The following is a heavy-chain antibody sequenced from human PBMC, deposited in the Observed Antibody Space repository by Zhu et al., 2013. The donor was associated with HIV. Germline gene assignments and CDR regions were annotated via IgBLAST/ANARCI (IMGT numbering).Heavy chain of an antibody. CDR2: VRSVANNYAT. CDR3: TRSPTGDKWSIWFDP. V-gene: IGHV3-73*02. CDR1: GFTFSGSA. D-gene: IGHD7-27*01. Sequence: EVQLLESGGGLVQPGGSLKLSCAASGFTFSGSAMHWVRQASGKGLEWVGRVRSVANNYATAYAASVTGRFTISRDDSKNTAYLQMNSLKTEDTAVYYCTRSPTGDKWSIWFDPGAREPWSPSPQ. J-gene: IGHJ5*02.